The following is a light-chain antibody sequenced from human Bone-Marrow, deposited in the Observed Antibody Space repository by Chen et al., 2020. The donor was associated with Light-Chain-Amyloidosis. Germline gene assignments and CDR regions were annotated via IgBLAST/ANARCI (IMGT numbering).Light chain of an antibody. J-gene: IGKJ4*01. CDR2: WAS. V-gene: IGKV4-1*01. CDR1: QSVLYSSNNKNY. CDR3: QQYYSTNT. Sequence: DIVMTQSPDSLAVSLGERATINCKSSQSVLYSSNNKNYLAWYQQKPGQPPKLLIYWASTRESGVPDRFSGSGSGTDFPLTISSLQAEDVAVYYCQQYYSTNTFGGGTKVEIK.